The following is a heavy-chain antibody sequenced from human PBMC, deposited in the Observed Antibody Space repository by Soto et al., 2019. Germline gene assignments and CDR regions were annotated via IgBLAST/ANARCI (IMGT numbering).Heavy chain of an antibody. Sequence: EVQLVESGGGLVQPGGSLRLSCAASGFTFSSYWMHWVRQAPGKGLVWVSRINSDGSSATNADSVKGRFTISRDNAKNTLYLQMNRLRAEDTAVYYCARGYCSSTSCYMPTGGMDVWGQGTTVTVSS. V-gene: IGHV3-74*01. CDR2: INSDGSSA. CDR3: ARGYCSSTSCYMPTGGMDV. D-gene: IGHD2-2*02. J-gene: IGHJ6*02. CDR1: GFTFSSYW.